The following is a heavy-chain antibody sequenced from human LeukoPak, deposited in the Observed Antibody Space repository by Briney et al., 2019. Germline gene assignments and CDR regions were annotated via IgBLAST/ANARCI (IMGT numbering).Heavy chain of an antibody. CDR1: GGSITSSNYS. D-gene: IGHD6-13*01. J-gene: IGHJ4*02. V-gene: IGHV4-39*01. Sequence: SETLSLACTVSGGSITSSNYSSGCIRQPPGKGLEWFGSIFYTGNTHYTPSLEDRVTIFVYTSKNQFSLRLTSVTAADTAVYYCARRPAGYTIDYWGQGTLVTVSS. CDR3: ARRPAGYTIDY. CDR2: IFYTGNT.